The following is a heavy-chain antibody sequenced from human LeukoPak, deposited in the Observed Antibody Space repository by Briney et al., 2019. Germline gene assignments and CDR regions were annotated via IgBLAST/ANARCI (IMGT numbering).Heavy chain of an antibody. CDR1: GFTFSSNS. CDR2: ISGSGGST. D-gene: IGHD3-10*01. Sequence: GGSLRLSCAASGFTFSSNSMSWVRQAPGKGLEWVSAISGSGGSTYYADSVKGRFTISRDNSKNTLYLQMNSLRAEDTAVYYCANPWYYYGSGSYWGQGTLVTVSS. CDR3: ANPWYYYGSGSY. V-gene: IGHV3-23*01. J-gene: IGHJ4*02.